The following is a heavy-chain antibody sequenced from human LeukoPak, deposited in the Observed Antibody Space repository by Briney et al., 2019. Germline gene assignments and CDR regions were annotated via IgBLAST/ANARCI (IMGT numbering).Heavy chain of an antibody. CDR3: ARGRRPYYYYYMDV. V-gene: IGHV1-69*05. J-gene: IGHJ6*03. CDR2: IIPIFGIA. Sequence: GASVKVSCKCSGGTFSSYAISWVRQPPGQGLEWMGGIIPIFGIANYAQKFQGRVTITTDESTTTAYMELSSLRSEDTAVYYCARGRRPYYYYYMDVWGKGTTVTVSS. CDR1: GGTFSSYA.